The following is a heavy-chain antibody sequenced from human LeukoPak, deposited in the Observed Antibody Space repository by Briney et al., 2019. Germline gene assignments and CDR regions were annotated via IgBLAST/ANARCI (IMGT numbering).Heavy chain of an antibody. V-gene: IGHV1-2*02. D-gene: IGHD5-12*01. CDR2: INPNSGGT. J-gene: IGHJ4*02. Sequence: ASVKVSCKASGYTFSGYHMHWVRQAPGQGLEWMGWINPNSGGTNSAQKFQGRVTMTRDTSISTAYMELSRLRSDDTAVYYCARDSGVASLGPDYWGQGTLVTVSS. CDR1: GYTFSGYH. CDR3: ARDSGVASLGPDY.